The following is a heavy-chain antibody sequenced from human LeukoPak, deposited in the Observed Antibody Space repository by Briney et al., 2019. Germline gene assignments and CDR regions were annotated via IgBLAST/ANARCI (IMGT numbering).Heavy chain of an antibody. D-gene: IGHD2/OR15-2a*01. J-gene: IGHJ5*02. V-gene: IGHV1-2*02. CDR2: INPNSGGT. CDR3: ARAVIEISSPSWFDP. CDR1: GYTFTGYF. Sequence: ASLKVCCKASGYTFTGYFMHWVRQAAGQGLAWMGWINPNSGGTNYAQKFQGRVTMTRDTSISTAYMELSRLRSDDTAVYYCARAVIEISSPSWFDPWGQGTLVTVSS.